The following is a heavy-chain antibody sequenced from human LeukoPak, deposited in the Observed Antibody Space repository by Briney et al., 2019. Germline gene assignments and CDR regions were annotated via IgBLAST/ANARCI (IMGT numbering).Heavy chain of an antibody. Sequence: GGSLRLSCVDSAFSVGSNFMSWVRQAPGKGLEWVSVICTGGSTYSADSVKGRFSISRDNAKNSLYLQMNSLRAEDTAVYYCARDRDTIFGVENYMDVWGKGTTVTVSS. J-gene: IGHJ6*03. CDR1: AFSVGSNF. CDR2: ICTGGST. V-gene: IGHV3-66*01. D-gene: IGHD3-3*01. CDR3: ARDRDTIFGVENYMDV.